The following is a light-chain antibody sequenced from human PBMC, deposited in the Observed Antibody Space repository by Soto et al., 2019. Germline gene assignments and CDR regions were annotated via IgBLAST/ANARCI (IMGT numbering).Light chain of an antibody. Sequence: DIVMTQSPLSLPVTPGEPASISCRSSQSLLHSNGYNYLDCYLQKPGQSPQLLIYLGSNRASGVPDRVRGSGSGTDFTLKISIVEAEDVGGYYCMQSLQTPWTFGQGTKVEIK. CDR1: QSLLHSNGYNY. J-gene: IGKJ1*01. CDR3: MQSLQTPWT. V-gene: IGKV2-28*01. CDR2: LGS.